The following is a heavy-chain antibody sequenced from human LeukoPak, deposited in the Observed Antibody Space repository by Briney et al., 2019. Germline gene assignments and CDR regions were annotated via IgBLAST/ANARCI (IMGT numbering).Heavy chain of an antibody. D-gene: IGHD1-1*01. CDR1: AFTFSSYA. Sequence: GGSLRLSCAASAFTFSSYAMYWVRQAPGKGLEWVAFIQYDGSNKYYADSVQGRFTISRDNSKNTLYLQMISLRAEDTAVYYCAKSPYKSALDHWGQGTLVTVSS. J-gene: IGHJ4*02. V-gene: IGHV3-30-3*02. CDR3: AKSPYKSALDH. CDR2: IQYDGSNK.